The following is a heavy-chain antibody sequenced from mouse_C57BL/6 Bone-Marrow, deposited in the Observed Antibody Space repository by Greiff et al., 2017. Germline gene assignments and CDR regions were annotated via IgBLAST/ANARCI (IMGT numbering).Heavy chain of an antibody. CDR2: IYPGDGDT. CDR1: GYAFSSSW. D-gene: IGHD1-1*01. V-gene: IGHV1-82*01. Sequence: VQLVESGPELVKPGASVKISCKASGYAFSSSWMNWVKQRPGKGLEWIGRIYPGDGDTNYNGKFKGKATLTADKSSSTAYMQLSSLTSEDSAVYFCARDFYYYGSSYYFDYWGQGTTLTVSS. J-gene: IGHJ2*01. CDR3: ARDFYYYGSSYYFDY.